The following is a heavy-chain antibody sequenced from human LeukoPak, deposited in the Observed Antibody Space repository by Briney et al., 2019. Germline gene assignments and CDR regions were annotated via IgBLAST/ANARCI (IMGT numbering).Heavy chain of an antibody. J-gene: IGHJ3*02. Sequence: GRSLRLSCAASGFTFRNYGMHWVRQAPGKGLDWVAVISYDGSNKYYADYEKGRFTISRDNSKNTLYLQMNSLRAEDTAVYYCAKVRYFGPSAFDIWGQGKMVTVSS. CDR1: GFTFRNYG. CDR3: AKVRYFGPSAFDI. CDR2: ISYDGSNK. D-gene: IGHD3-9*01. V-gene: IGHV3-30*18.